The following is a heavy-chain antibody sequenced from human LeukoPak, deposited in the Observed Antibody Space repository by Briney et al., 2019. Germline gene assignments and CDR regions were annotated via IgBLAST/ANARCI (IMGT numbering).Heavy chain of an antibody. CDR2: IYTSGST. V-gene: IGHV4-4*07. Sequence: SETLSLTCTVSGGSISSYYWSWIRQPAGKGLEWIGRIYTSGSTNYNPSLKSRVTISVDTSKNQFSLKLSSVTAADTAVYYCARSNYGGNSGDAFDIWGQGTMVTVSS. J-gene: IGHJ3*02. D-gene: IGHD4-23*01. CDR3: ARSNYGGNSGDAFDI. CDR1: GGSISSYY.